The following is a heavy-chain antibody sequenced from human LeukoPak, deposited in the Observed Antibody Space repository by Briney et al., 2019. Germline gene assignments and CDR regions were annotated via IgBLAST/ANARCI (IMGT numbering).Heavy chain of an antibody. V-gene: IGHV3-13*01. D-gene: IGHD3-10*01. J-gene: IGHJ4*02. CDR2: IGTAGDT. CDR3: ARAPYTGSGLDY. CDR1: GFTFSSCD. Sequence: QPGGSLRLSWAASGFTFSSCDMHWVRQGTGKGLEWVSAIGTAGDTYYPGSVKGRFTISRENAKNSLYLQMHSLRAGDTAVYYCARAPYTGSGLDYWGQGTLVTVSS.